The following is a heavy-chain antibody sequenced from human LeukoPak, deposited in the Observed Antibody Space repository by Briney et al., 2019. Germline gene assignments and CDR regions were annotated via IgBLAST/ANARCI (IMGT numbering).Heavy chain of an antibody. CDR1: AYTLTEIS. CDR2: FNPEDVET. J-gene: IGHJ4*02. D-gene: IGHD4-17*01. CDR3: ATEIVGYGDVHYFDS. Sequence: SVNVSCKVSAYTLTEISMHWVRHATGQGREWMGGFNPEDVETIYARSFQGRLTVTEDTSTDTAYMELSSLRAEDTAMYYCATEIVGYGDVHYFDSWGQGTLVTVSS. V-gene: IGHV1-24*01.